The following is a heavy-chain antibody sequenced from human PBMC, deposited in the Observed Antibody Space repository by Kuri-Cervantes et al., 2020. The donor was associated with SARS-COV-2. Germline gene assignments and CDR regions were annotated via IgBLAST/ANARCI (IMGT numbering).Heavy chain of an antibody. CDR2: IKQDGSEK. J-gene: IGHJ4*02. CDR1: GFTFSSYW. Sequence: LSLTCAASGFTFSSYWMSWVRQAPGKGLEWVANIKQDGSEKYYVDSVKGRFTISRDNAKNSLYLQMNSLRAEDTAVYYCARDLRLGKSLDYWGQGTLVTVSS. V-gene: IGHV3-7*01. CDR3: ARDLRLGKSLDY. D-gene: IGHD7-27*01.